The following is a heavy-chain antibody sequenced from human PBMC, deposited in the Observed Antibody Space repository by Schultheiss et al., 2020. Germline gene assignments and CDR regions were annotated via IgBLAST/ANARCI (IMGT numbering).Heavy chain of an antibody. Sequence: SETLSLTCTVSGGSISSYYWSWIRQPPGKGLEWIGHVYYSGSTNYNPSLRTRVTISVDTSNNQFSLKLSSVTAADTAVYYCVRDSHYYDGSDYWTDTFDSWGQVTTVTVSS. CDR3: VRDSHYYDGSDYWTDTFDS. CDR1: GGSISSYY. V-gene: IGHV4-59*01. D-gene: IGHD3-22*01. CDR2: VYYSGST. J-gene: IGHJ3*02.